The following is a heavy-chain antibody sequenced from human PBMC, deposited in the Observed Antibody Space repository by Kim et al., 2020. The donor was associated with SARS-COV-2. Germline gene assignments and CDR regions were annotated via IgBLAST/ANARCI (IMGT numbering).Heavy chain of an antibody. CDR3: ARDVYIVVVPAARLWFDP. V-gene: IGHV1-18*01. CDR1: GYTFTSYG. CDR2: ISAYNGNT. D-gene: IGHD2-2*01. J-gene: IGHJ5*02. Sequence: ALEQVSCKASGYTFTSYGISLVRQAPGQGLEWIGWISAYNGNTNYAQKLQGKVTMTTDTSTSPAYMELRGLRSDDTAVYYCARDVYIVVVPAARLWFDPWGQGTLVTVSS.